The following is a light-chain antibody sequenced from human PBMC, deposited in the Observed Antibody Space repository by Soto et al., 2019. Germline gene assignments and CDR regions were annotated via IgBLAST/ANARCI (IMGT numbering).Light chain of an antibody. CDR2: GAS. CDR3: PQYGSSPLT. CDR1: QSVSSSY. J-gene: IGKJ4*01. Sequence: EIALMQSPGTLSLSPRERATLSCRASQSVSSSYLVWYQQKPGQAPRLLIYGASSRATGIPDRFSGSGSGTDFTLSISRLEPEDFAVYYCPQYGSSPLTFGGGTKVEIK. V-gene: IGKV3-20*01.